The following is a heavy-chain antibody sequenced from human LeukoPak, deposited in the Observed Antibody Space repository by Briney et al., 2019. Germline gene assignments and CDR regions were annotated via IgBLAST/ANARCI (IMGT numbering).Heavy chain of an antibody. CDR1: GYSFTTYW. CDR3: ARRSGSFDY. CDR2: IDPSDSDT. J-gene: IGHJ4*02. Sequence: GESLKISCKASGYSFTTYWITWVRQMPGKGLEWMGRIDPSDSDTNYSPSFQGHVTISADKSISTAYLQLTSLKASDTAMYFCARRSGSFDYWGQGTLVTVSS. V-gene: IGHV5-10-1*01. D-gene: IGHD3-3*01.